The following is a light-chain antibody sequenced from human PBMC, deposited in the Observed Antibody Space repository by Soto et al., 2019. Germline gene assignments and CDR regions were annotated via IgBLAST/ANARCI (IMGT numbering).Light chain of an antibody. CDR2: EVS. CDR1: SSDVGGYKY. V-gene: IGLV2-14*01. J-gene: IGLJ2*01. CDR3: SSYTSSNALV. Sequence: QSVLTQPASVSGSPGQSITISCTGTSSDVGGYKYVSWYQQHPGKVPKLMIYEVSNRPSGVSNRFSGSKSGNTASLTISGLQAEDEAYYYCSSYTSSNALVFGGGTKLTVL.